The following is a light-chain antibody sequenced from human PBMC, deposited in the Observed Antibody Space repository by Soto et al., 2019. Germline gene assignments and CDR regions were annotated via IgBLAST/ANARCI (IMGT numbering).Light chain of an antibody. J-gene: IGKJ3*01. CDR3: QQYGSSPLT. Sequence: EIVLTQSPGTLSLSPGERATLSCRASQSVSSSYLAWYQQKPGQARRLLIYGASSRATGIPDRFSGSGSGTVFTLTISRLAPEDFAVYYCQQYGSSPLTFGPGTKVNIK. CDR1: QSVSSSY. CDR2: GAS. V-gene: IGKV3-20*01.